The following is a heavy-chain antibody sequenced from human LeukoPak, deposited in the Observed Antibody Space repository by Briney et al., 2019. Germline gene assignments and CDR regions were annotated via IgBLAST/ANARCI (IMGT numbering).Heavy chain of an antibody. V-gene: IGHV4-59*01. D-gene: IGHD6-19*01. Sequence: SETLSLTCTVSGGSISSYYWSWIRQPPGKGLEWIGYSFFSGSTNYNPSLKSRVTISLDTSKNQFSLRLNSVTAADTAVYYCARGGLNSGWYGWGQGTLVTVSS. J-gene: IGHJ4*02. CDR2: SFFSGST. CDR3: ARGGLNSGWYG. CDR1: GGSISSYY.